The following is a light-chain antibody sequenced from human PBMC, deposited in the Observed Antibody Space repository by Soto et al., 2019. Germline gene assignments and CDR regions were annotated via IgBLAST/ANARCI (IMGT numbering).Light chain of an antibody. CDR2: DAS. CDR1: QSVRSN. Sequence: EIVMTQSPATLSVSPGERATLSCRASQSVRSNLAWYQQKPGQAPRLLIYDASTRATGIPARFSGSGSGTEFTLTISSLQSEDFAVYSCQQNNNWPGTFGQGTKVEIK. CDR3: QQNNNWPGT. J-gene: IGKJ1*01. V-gene: IGKV3-15*01.